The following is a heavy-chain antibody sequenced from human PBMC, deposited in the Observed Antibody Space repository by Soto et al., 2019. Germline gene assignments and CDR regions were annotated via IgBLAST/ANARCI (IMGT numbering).Heavy chain of an antibody. J-gene: IGHJ6*02. Sequence: XDTLSLTFTSPGGSVTSSYWSLNRRPPGQGLEWIAYIYDTGISGYTPSTSYNPSLKSRVTMSVDTSKSQFSLKLTSVTAADTAVYYCARGEDAFFYYGLDVWGQGITVTVSS. CDR3: ARGEDAFFYYGLDV. CDR2: IYDTGISGYTPST. V-gene: IGHV4-59*02. CDR1: GGSVTSSY.